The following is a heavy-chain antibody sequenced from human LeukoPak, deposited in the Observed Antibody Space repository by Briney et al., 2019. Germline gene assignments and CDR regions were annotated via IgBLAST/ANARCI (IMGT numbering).Heavy chain of an antibody. CDR1: GYTFTGYY. D-gene: IGHD1-26*01. J-gene: IGHJ3*02. CDR3: ATSAGGSYLLAAFDI. Sequence: GASVKVSCKASGYTFTGYYMHWVRQAPGQGLEWMGWINPNSGGTNYAQKFQGRVTMTRDTSISTAYMELSRLRSDDTAVYYCATSAGGSYLLAAFDIWGQGTMVTVSS. CDR2: INPNSGGT. V-gene: IGHV1-2*02.